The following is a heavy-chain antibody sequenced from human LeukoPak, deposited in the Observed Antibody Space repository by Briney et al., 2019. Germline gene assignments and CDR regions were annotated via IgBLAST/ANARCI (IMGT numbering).Heavy chain of an antibody. J-gene: IGHJ4*02. CDR2: IYYSGST. D-gene: IGHD6-6*01. Sequence: PSETLSLTCTVSGGSISSGDYYWSWIRQPPGKGLEWIGYIYYSGSTYYNPSLKSRVTISVDTSKNQFSLKLSSVTAADTAVYYCARGKGDSSSSLTLFDYWGQGTLVTVSS. V-gene: IGHV4-30-4*01. CDR1: GGSISSGDYY. CDR3: ARGKGDSSSSLTLFDY.